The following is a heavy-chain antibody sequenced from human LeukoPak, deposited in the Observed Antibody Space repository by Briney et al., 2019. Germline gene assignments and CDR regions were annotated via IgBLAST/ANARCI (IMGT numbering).Heavy chain of an antibody. J-gene: IGHJ3*01. D-gene: IGHD1-14*01. Sequence: SETLSLTCTVSGDSISSYYWSWIRQPPGKGLEWIGYIYYSGSTNYNPSLTSRVTISVDTSKNQFSLKLSSVTAADTAVYYCARSLTPYKLLNTFDVWGQGTMVTVSS. CDR2: IYYSGST. CDR3: ARSLTPYKLLNTFDV. V-gene: IGHV4-59*01. CDR1: GDSISSYY.